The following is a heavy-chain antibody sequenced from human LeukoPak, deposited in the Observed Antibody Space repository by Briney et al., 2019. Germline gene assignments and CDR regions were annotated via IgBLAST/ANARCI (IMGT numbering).Heavy chain of an antibody. CDR3: ARSGDGYNPSS. CDR1: GYSISSGYY. D-gene: IGHD5-24*01. Sequence: SETLSLTCAVSGYSISSGYYWGWIRQPPGKGLEWIGSIYHTGSTYYNPSLKSRFTISVDTSKNQFSLKLSSVTAADTAVYYCARSGDGYNPSSWGQGTLVTVSS. CDR2: IYHTGST. J-gene: IGHJ5*02. V-gene: IGHV4-38-2*01.